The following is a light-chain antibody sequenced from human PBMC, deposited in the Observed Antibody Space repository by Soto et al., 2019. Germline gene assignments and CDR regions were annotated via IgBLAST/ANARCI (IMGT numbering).Light chain of an antibody. Sequence: IQLTQSPSSLSASVGDTVTISCRASQTIDNYLAWYQQYPGRAPKLLIYLASTLQSGVPSRFSGSGSGTDFKLTISSLQPEDFATYYCQQLDSNPPWTFGKGTRVEIK. CDR2: LAS. CDR1: QTIDNY. CDR3: QQLDSNPPWT. J-gene: IGKJ1*01. V-gene: IGKV1-9*01.